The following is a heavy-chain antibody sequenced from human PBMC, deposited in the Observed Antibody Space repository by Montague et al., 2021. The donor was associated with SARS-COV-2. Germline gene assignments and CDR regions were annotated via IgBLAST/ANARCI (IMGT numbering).Heavy chain of an antibody. D-gene: IGHD3-22*01. J-gene: IGHJ4*02. Sequence: SETLSLTCTVSGGSISSSSYYWGWIRQPPGKGLEWIGTIYYSGSTYYNPSLKSRVTISVDTSKNQFPLKLSSVTAADTAVYYCARGWFSPMLVVVIRGPFDYWGQGALVTVSS. CDR1: GGSISSSSYY. V-gene: IGHV4-39*06. CDR2: IYYSGST. CDR3: ARGWFSPMLVVVIRGPFDY.